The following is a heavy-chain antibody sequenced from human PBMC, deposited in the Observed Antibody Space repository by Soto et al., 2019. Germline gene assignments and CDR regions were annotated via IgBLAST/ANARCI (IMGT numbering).Heavy chain of an antibody. J-gene: IGHJ4*02. Sequence: EVQPVESGGGLVQPGESLRLSCAASGFTFSSYWMHWVRQAPGKGLVWVSRINSDGSSTSYAGSVKGRFIISRDNAKNTLYLQMNSLRAEDTAVYYCVRTSLVVAAATREDYWGQGTLVTVSS. CDR3: VRTSLVVAAATREDY. V-gene: IGHV3-74*01. CDR1: GFTFSSYW. D-gene: IGHD2-15*01. CDR2: INSDGSST.